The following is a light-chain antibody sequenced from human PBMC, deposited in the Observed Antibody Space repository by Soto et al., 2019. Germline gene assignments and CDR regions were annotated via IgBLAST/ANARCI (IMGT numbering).Light chain of an antibody. CDR1: QSVSSN. CDR3: QQRSNWPPIT. V-gene: IGKV3-11*01. CDR2: DAS. Sequence: ELVMTQSPGTLSVSPGERATLSCRASQSVSSNLAWYQQKPGQAPRLLIYDASNRATGIPARFSGSGSGTDFTLTISSLEPEDFAVYYCQQRSNWPPITFGQGTRLEIK. J-gene: IGKJ5*01.